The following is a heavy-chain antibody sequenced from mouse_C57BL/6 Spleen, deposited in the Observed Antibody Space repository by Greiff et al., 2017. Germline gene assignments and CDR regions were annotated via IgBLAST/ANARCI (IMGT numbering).Heavy chain of an antibody. D-gene: IGHD1-1*01. CDR3: ARSIYDYGSSWYFDV. J-gene: IGHJ1*03. CDR1: GYTFTDSY. Sequence: QVQLKESGPELVKPGASVKISCKASGYTFTDSYLNWVKQRPGQGLEWIGWIFPGSGSTYYNEKFKGKATLTVDKSSSTAYMLLSSLTSEDSAVYFCARSIYDYGSSWYFDVWGTGTTVTVSS. CDR2: IFPGSGST. V-gene: IGHV1-75*01.